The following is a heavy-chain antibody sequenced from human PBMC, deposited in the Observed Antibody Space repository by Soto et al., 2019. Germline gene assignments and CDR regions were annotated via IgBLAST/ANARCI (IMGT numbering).Heavy chain of an antibody. D-gene: IGHD3-22*01. V-gene: IGHV3-21*01. J-gene: IGHJ4*02. CDR2: ISSTTNYI. Sequence: GGSLILSCAASGFPFTRYSMNWVRPAPGKGLEWVSSISSTTNYIYYADSMKGRFTVSRDNAKNSVYLEMNSLSAEDTAVYYCASDHDSSGYYHYWGQGTLVTVSS. CDR1: GFPFTRYS. CDR3: ASDHDSSGYYHY.